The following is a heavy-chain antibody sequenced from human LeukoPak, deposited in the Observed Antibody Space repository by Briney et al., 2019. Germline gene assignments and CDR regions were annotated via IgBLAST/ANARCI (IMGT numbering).Heavy chain of an antibody. CDR2: ISGSGSST. Sequence: PGGSLRLSCAASGFTFSSYGMHWVRQAPGKGLEWVSAISGSGSSTYYADSVKGRFTISRDNSKNTLYLQMNSLRVEDTAVYYCAKEPCGSSSCRFDYWGQGTLVTVSS. CDR3: AKEPCGSSSCRFDY. J-gene: IGHJ4*02. D-gene: IGHD2-2*01. CDR1: GFTFSSYG. V-gene: IGHV3-23*01.